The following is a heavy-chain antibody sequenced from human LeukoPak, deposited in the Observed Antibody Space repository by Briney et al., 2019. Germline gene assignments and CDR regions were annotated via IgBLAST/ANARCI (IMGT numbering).Heavy chain of an antibody. V-gene: IGHV1-18*01. Sequence: ASVKVSCKASGYTFTSYGISWVRQAPGQGLEWMGWISAYNGNTNYAQKLQGRVTMTTDTSTSTAYMELRSLRSDDTAVYYCARADSGNYYYYYGVDVWGQGTTVTVSS. J-gene: IGHJ6*02. CDR3: ARADSGNYYYYYGVDV. D-gene: IGHD6-13*01. CDR1: GYTFTSYG. CDR2: ISAYNGNT.